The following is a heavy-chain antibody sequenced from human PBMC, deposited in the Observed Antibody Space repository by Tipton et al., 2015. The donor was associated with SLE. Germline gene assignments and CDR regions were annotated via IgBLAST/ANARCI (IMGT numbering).Heavy chain of an antibody. CDR2: ISSNGGRT. V-gene: IGHV3-64*02. CDR3: AREHVLLDAFDI. Sequence: GSLRLSCAASGFTFSNYAMHWVRQAPGKGLEYFSAISSNGGRTYYADSLKGRFTISRDNSKNTLYLQMNSLRAEDTAVYYCAREHVLLDAFDIWGQGTMVTVSS. J-gene: IGHJ3*02. CDR1: GFTFSNYA. D-gene: IGHD3-10*01.